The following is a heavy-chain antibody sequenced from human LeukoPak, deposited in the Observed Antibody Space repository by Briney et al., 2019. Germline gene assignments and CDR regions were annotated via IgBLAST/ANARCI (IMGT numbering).Heavy chain of an antibody. V-gene: IGHV5-51*01. D-gene: IGHD3-22*01. CDR3: ARRDYYDATGYTH. J-gene: IGHJ4*02. CDR1: GYSFAYYW. CDR2: IYPGDSDD. Sequence: GGSLKISCKGSGYSFAYYWIGWVRQMPGKGLEWMGIIYPGDSDDRYSPSFQGQVTISVDKSISTAYLQWSSLKASDTAMYYCARRDYYDATGYTHWGQGTLVTVSS.